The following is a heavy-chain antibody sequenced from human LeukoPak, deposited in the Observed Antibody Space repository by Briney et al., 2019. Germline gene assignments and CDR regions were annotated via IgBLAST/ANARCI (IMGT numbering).Heavy chain of an antibody. CDR1: GFTFSSYS. D-gene: IGHD2-15*01. CDR2: ISSSLNM. J-gene: IGHJ3*02. V-gene: IGHV3-21*01. CDR3: ARDAGIVAFDI. Sequence: GGSLRLSCAASGFTFSSYSMNWVRLAPGKGLEWVSSISSSLNMYFAESVKGRFTISRDSARNSVSLQLNSLRVEDTAVYYCARDAGIVAFDIWGQGTVVTVSS.